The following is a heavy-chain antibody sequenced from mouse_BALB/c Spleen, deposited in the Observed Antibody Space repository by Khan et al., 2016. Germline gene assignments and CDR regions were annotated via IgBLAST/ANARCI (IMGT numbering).Heavy chain of an antibody. J-gene: IGHJ4*01. Sequence: VELVESGPGLVAPSQSLSITCTVSGFSFSRNSVHWVRQPPGKGLEWLGMIWGGGSTDYNSALKSRLSISKDNSKSQVFLKVNSLRTDDTALYYCTRNDGYYGAMDYWGQGTSLTVSS. V-gene: IGHV2-6-4*01. CDR3: TRNDGYYGAMDY. CDR2: IWGGGST. CDR1: GFSFSRNS. D-gene: IGHD2-3*01.